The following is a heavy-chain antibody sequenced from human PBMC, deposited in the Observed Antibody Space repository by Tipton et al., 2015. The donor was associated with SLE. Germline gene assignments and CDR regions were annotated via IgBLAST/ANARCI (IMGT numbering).Heavy chain of an antibody. CDR2: ISAYNGNT. CDR1: GYRFSTYG. J-gene: IGHJ5*02. CDR3: ARDGSTMDWFDP. V-gene: IGHV1-18*01. Sequence: QVQLVQSGPEVKKPGASVRVSCKGSGYRFSTYGISWVRQAPGQGLEWMGWISAYNGNTNYAQKLQGRVTMTTDTSTSTAYMELRSLRSDDTAVYYCARDGSTMDWFDPWGQGTLVTVSS. D-gene: IGHD5/OR15-5a*01.